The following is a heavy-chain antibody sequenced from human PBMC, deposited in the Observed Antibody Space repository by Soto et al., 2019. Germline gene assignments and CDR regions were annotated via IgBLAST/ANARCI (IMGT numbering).Heavy chain of an antibody. V-gene: IGHV1-58*01. D-gene: IGHD3-10*01. CDR3: AADYRGDNWFDP. CDR2: IVVGSGNT. CDR1: GFTFTSSA. J-gene: IGHJ5*02. Sequence: SVKVSCKASGFTFTSSAVQWVRQARGQRLEWIGWIVVGSGNTNYAQKFQERVTITRDMSTSTAYMELSSLRSEDTAVYCCAADYRGDNWFDPWGQGTLVTVSS.